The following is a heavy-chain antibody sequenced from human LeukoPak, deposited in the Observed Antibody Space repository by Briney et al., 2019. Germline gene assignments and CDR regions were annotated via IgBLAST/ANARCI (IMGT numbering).Heavy chain of an antibody. Sequence: ASMKVSCKASGFTFTEYYVHWVRQAPGQGLEWMGWINSNNGDTNYAQKFQGRVTMTRDTSISTAYMELRGLRSDDTAVYYCARDLYTFDYWGQGALVTVSS. J-gene: IGHJ4*02. CDR3: ARDLYTFDY. CDR2: INSNNGDT. V-gene: IGHV1-2*02. D-gene: IGHD4-11*01. CDR1: GFTFTEYY.